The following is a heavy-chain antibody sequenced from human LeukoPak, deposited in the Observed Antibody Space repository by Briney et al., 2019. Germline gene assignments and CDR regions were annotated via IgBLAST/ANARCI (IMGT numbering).Heavy chain of an antibody. V-gene: IGHV1-69*05. J-gene: IGHJ4*02. Sequence: GASVKVSCKASGGTFSSYAISWVRQAPGQGLEWMGGIIPIFGTANYAQKFQGRVTITTDESTSTAYMELSSLRSEDTAVYYCARGGDYSNSKLDYWGQGTLVTVSS. CDR1: GGTFSSYA. CDR2: IIPIFGTA. D-gene: IGHD4-11*01. CDR3: ARGGDYSNSKLDY.